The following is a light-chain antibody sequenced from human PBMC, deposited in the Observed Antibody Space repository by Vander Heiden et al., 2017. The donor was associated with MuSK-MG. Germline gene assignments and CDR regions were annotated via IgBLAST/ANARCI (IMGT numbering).Light chain of an antibody. CDR1: SSNIGSNN. J-gene: IGLJ3*02. CDR2: GNA. CDR3: AAWDDSLNAWV. Sequence: QSVLTQPPSASGTPGQRVPISCSGSSSNIGSNNVNWYQQVPGTAPKLLIYGNALRPSGVPARFSGSKSGTSASLAISGLQSEDEADYFCAAWDDSLNAWVFGGGTKLTVL. V-gene: IGLV1-44*01.